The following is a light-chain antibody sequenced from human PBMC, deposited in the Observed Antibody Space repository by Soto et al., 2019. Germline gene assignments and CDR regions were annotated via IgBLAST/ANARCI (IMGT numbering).Light chain of an antibody. J-gene: IGKJ1*01. V-gene: IGKV1-39*01. CDR1: QSISTY. Sequence: DIQLTHSPSTLSASVGDIATITCRASQSISTYLNWYQQKPGKAPKLLIYAASSLQSGVPSRFSGSGSGTDFTLTISSLQPEDFATYYCQQSYSTPPETFGQGTKVDIK. CDR3: QQSYSTPPET. CDR2: AAS.